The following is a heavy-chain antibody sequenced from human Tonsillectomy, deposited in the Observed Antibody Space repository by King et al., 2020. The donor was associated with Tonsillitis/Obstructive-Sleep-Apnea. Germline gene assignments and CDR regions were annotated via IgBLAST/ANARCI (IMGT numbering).Heavy chain of an antibody. J-gene: IGHJ1*01. V-gene: IGHV1-46*01. CDR3: ARSVHGANDRTGNDCGF. CDR2: INPSGGST. CDR1: GYTFTSYY. D-gene: IGHD3-22*01. Sequence: VQLVESGAEVKKPGASVKVSCKASGYTFTSYYMHWVRQAPGQGLEWMGIINPSGGSTSYAQKFQGRVTMTRDTSTSTVYMELSSLRSEDTAVYYCARSVHGANDRTGNDCGFWGQEALATVSS.